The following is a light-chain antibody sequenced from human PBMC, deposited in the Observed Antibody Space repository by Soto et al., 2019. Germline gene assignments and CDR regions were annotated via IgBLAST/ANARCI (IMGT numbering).Light chain of an antibody. Sequence: DIQMTQSPSSLSASVGDRVTITCRASQSISSYLNGYHQKPGKAPKLLIYAASSLQSGGPSRFSGSGSGTDFTLTISSLQPEDFATDYCQQSYSTQWTFGQGTKVDIK. V-gene: IGKV1-39*01. J-gene: IGKJ1*01. CDR3: QQSYSTQWT. CDR2: AAS. CDR1: QSISSY.